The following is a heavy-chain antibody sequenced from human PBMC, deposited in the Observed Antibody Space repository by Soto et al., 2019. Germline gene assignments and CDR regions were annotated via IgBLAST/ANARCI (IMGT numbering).Heavy chain of an antibody. V-gene: IGHV4-59*11. CDR1: GCSISSHY. CDR3: VRVGATVTSQALGFDH. Sequence: SETLCLTCPVSGCSISSHYWSWVRQPPGKGLEWIGYLYYTGSTNYNASLKSQVTMSLDTSKNQFSLMLTSVTAADTAVYYCVRVGATVTSQALGFDHWGQGILVTVSS. CDR2: LYYTGST. J-gene: IGHJ4*02. D-gene: IGHD4-17*01.